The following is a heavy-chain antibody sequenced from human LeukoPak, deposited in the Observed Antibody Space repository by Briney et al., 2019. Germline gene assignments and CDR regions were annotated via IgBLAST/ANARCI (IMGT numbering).Heavy chain of an antibody. CDR2: IRSKAYGGTT. J-gene: IGHJ4*02. V-gene: IGHV3-49*04. CDR1: GFTFGDYA. D-gene: IGHD3-3*01. Sequence: GGSLRLSCTASGFTFGDYAMSWVRQAPGKGLEWVGFIRSKAYGGTTEYAASVKGRFTISRDDSKSIAYLQMNSLKTEDTAVYYCTREGVTIFGVVIREFDYWGQGTLVTVSS. CDR3: TREGVTIFGVVIREFDY.